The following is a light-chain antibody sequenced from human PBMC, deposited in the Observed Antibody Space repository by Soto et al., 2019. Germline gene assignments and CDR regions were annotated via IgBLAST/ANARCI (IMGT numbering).Light chain of an antibody. CDR1: QSISSW. CDR3: KQSRT. V-gene: IGKV1-5*03. J-gene: IGKJ1*01. CDR2: KAS. Sequence: SQMTQSPSTLAVSVGDTVTITCRASQSISSWLAWYQQKPGKAPKLMMQKASSLESGLPSRFSGSRSGTEFTLTISCLQSDDFATYYCKQSRTFRKGNKVQIK.